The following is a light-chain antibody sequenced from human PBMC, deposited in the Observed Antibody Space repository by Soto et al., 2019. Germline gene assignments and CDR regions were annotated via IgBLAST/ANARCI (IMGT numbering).Light chain of an antibody. J-gene: IGKJ4*01. Sequence: VMTQSPGTLSVSPGETATLSCGTIQSVSTNLAWYQQKPGQPPRLLIYDASTRATGIPARFRGSGSGTEFTLTISYLRPEDFAVYFCQQYHDWVTFGGGTKVES. V-gene: IGKV3D-15*01. CDR2: DAS. CDR3: QQYHDWVT. CDR1: QSVSTN.